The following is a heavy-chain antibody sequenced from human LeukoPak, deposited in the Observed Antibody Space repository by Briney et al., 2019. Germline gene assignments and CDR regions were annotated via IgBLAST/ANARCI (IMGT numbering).Heavy chain of an antibody. CDR1: GGTFSSYA. D-gene: IGHD5-18*01. CDR2: IIPIFGTA. J-gene: IGHJ4*02. V-gene: IGHV1-69*01. CDR3: ARDGYSHGWQAFFDY. Sequence: SVKVSCKASGGTFSSYAISWVRQAPGQGLEWMGGIIPIFGTANYAQKFQGRVTITADESTSTAYMELSSLRSEDTAVYYCARDGYSHGWQAFFDYWGQGTLVTVSS.